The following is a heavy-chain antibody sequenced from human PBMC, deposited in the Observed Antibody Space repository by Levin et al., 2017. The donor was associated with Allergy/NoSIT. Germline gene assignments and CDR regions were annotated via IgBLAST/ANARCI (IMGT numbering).Heavy chain of an antibody. D-gene: IGHD5-18*01. V-gene: IGHV3-53*01. CDR1: FLPFLLPS. CDR3: VRTGYKYGEAQQVFDY. J-gene: IGHJ4*02. CDR2: IHNGGNT. Sequence: GESLKISCSFSFLPFLLPSLLFFLPSPFKGLEWVSIIHNGGNTYYADSVKGRFTISRDNSKNTLFLQMNSLRAEDTAVYYCVRTGYKYGEAQQVFDYWGQGTLVTVSS.